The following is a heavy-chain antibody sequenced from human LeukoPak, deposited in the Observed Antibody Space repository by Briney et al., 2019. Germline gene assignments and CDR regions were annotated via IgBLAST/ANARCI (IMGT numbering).Heavy chain of an antibody. D-gene: IGHD3-10*01. CDR1: GFTFSSYW. CDR2: IKQDGSEK. J-gene: IGHJ4*02. Sequence: GGSLRLSCAASGFTFSSYWMSWVRQALGKGLEWVANIKQDGSEKYYVDSVKGRFTISRDNAKNSQYLQMNSLRAEDTAVYYCAREYYYGSGRYYFDYWGQGTLVTVSS. V-gene: IGHV3-7*01. CDR3: AREYYYGSGRYYFDY.